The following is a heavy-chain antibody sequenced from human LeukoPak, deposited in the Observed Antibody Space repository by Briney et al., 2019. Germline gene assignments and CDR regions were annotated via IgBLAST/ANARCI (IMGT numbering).Heavy chain of an antibody. CDR1: GFTFRTYS. CDR2: VSADGRTQ. V-gene: IGHV3-30*03. Sequence: GGSLRLSCAASGFTFRTYSIHWVRQAPGKGLEWVAVVSADGRTQLYSDSVKGRFTVSRDNSLNTLHLQMNSLKTEDTAVYYCARDIPLYFDPWGQGTLVTVSS. CDR3: ARDIPLYFDP. J-gene: IGHJ5*02. D-gene: IGHD2-21*01.